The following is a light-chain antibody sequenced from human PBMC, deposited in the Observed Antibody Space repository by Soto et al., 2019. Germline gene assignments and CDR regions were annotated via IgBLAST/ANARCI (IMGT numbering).Light chain of an antibody. CDR3: QQSYSSLVT. CDR1: QTIATY. Sequence: IEMTQSPASLSASVADRVTITCRASQTIATYLHWFQHKSGRAPKLLIYTSSSVNSGVSSRFRGSGSGTDFTLTINDVQPEDSATYYRQQSYSSLVTFGAGTKVEIK. V-gene: IGKV1-39*01. J-gene: IGKJ4*01. CDR2: TSS.